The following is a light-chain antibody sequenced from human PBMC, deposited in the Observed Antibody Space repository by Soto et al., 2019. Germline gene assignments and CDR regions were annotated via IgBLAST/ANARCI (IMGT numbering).Light chain of an antibody. CDR1: QSVSTY. CDR2: DAS. J-gene: IGKJ1*01. CDR3: QHYYTSYTT. V-gene: IGKV3-11*01. Sequence: DIVLTQSAATLSLSPGERATLSCRASQSVSTYVAWYQQKPGQAPRLLVYDASNRATGIPARFSGSGSGTDFTLTISGLEPEDFAVYYCQHYYTSYTTFGQGTKVDIK.